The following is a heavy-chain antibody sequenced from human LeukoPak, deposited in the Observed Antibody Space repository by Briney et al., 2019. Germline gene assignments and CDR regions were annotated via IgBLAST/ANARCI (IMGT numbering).Heavy chain of an antibody. J-gene: IGHJ4*02. CDR1: GYTFVGYY. V-gene: IGHV1-2*02. D-gene: IGHD3-10*01. Sequence: ASVKVSCKASGYTFVGYYMHWVRQAPGQGLEWMGWINPNSGGTNYAQKFQGRVTMTRDTSISTAYMELSRLRSDDTAVYYCARGITMVRGVITPPPGYWGQGTLVTVSS. CDR3: ARGITMVRGVITPPPGY. CDR2: INPNSGGT.